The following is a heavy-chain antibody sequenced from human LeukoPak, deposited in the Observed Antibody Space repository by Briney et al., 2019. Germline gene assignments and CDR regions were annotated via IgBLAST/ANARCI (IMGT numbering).Heavy chain of an antibody. V-gene: IGHV3-66*04. Sequence: SGGSLRLSCAASGFTVSSNYMSWVRQAPGKGLEWVSVIYSGGSTYYADSVKGRFTISRDNSKNTLYLQMNSLRAEGTAVHYCARREAFDIWGQGTIVTVSS. CDR2: IYSGGST. CDR1: GFTVSSNY. J-gene: IGHJ3*02. CDR3: ARREAFDI.